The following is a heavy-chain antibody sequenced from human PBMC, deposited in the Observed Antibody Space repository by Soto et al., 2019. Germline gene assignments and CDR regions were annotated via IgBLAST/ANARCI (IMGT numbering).Heavy chain of an antibody. J-gene: IGHJ4*02. CDR1: GGTFSSYA. Sequence: SVKVSCKASGGTFSSYAISWVRQAPGQGLEWMGGIIPIFGTANYAQKSQGRVTITADKSTSTAYMELSSLRSEDTDVYYCASPFGCSGGSCYPTPPSLDYSDKGPLFTV. D-gene: IGHD2-15*01. CDR2: IIPIFGTA. CDR3: ASPFGCSGGSCYPTPPSLDY. V-gene: IGHV1-69*06.